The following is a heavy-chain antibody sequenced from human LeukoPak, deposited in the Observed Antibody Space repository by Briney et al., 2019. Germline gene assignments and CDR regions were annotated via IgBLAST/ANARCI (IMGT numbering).Heavy chain of an antibody. CDR2: IYTSGST. CDR3: ARDPPPGVGATHAAFDI. CDR1: GGSISSYY. V-gene: IGHV4-4*09. D-gene: IGHD1-26*01. Sequence: PSETLSLTCTVSGGSISSYYWSWIRQPPGKGLEWIGYIYTSGSTNYNPSLKSRVTISVATSKNQFSLKLSPVTAADTAVYYCARDPPPGVGATHAAFDIWGQGTMVTVSS. J-gene: IGHJ3*02.